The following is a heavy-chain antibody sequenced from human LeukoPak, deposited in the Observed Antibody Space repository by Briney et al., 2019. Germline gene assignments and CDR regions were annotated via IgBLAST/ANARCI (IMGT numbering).Heavy chain of an antibody. V-gene: IGHV4-4*09. CDR1: GGSISGYH. D-gene: IGHD2-2*01. CDR2: IYTSGST. Sequence: SETLSLTCTVSGGSISGYHWSWIRQPPGKGLEWIGYIYTSGSTNYNPSLKSRVTISVDTSKNQFSLKLSSVTAADTAVYYCARQHCSSTSCYASYYMDVWGKGTTVTVSS. CDR3: ARQHCSSTSCYASYYMDV. J-gene: IGHJ6*03.